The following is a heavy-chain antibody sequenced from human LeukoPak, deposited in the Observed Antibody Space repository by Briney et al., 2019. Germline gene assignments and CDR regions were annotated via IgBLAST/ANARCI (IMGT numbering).Heavy chain of an antibody. CDR2: IWYDGSNK. CDR3: ARDNPYGPNYYYYYMDV. D-gene: IGHD2-8*01. J-gene: IGHJ6*03. Sequence: GGSLRLSCAAAGFTFSSYAMSWVRQAPGKGLEWVAVIWYDGSNKYYADSVKGRFTISRDNSKNTLYLQMNSLRAEDTAVYYCARDNPYGPNYYYYYMDVWGKGTTVTVSS. CDR1: GFTFSSYA. V-gene: IGHV3-33*08.